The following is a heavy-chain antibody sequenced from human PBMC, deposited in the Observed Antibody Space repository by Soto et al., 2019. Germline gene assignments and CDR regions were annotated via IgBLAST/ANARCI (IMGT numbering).Heavy chain of an antibody. J-gene: IGHJ4*02. D-gene: IGHD1-26*01. CDR2: IYYSGST. V-gene: IGHV4-59*01. CDR3: ARRYGGNFDY. CDR1: GGSISSYY. Sequence: PSEXXSLTCTVSGGSISSYYWSWIRQPPGKGLEWIGYIYYSGSTNYNPSLKSRVTISVDTSKNQFSLKVSSVTAADTAVYYCARRYGGNFDYWGQGTRVTVS.